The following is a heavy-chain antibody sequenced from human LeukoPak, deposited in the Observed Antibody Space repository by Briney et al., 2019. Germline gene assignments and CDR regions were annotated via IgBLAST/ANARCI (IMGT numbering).Heavy chain of an antibody. CDR1: GFTFSSYG. V-gene: IGHV3-33*01. J-gene: IGHJ4*02. CDR3: ARDRADYVWGSYGIDY. Sequence: GRSLRLSCAASGFTFSSYGMHWVRQAPGKGLEWVAVIWYDGSNKYYADSVKGRFTISRDDSKNTLYLQMNSLRAEDTAVYYCARDRADYVWGSYGIDYWGQGTLVAVSS. D-gene: IGHD3-16*01. CDR2: IWYDGSNK.